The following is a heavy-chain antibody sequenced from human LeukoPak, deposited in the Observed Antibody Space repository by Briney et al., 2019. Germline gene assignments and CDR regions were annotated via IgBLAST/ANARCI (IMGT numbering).Heavy chain of an antibody. V-gene: IGHV4-59*01. CDR3: ARGPMGALYSSSDAFDF. Sequence: PSETLSLTCTVSGGSISSYYWSWIRQPPGKGLEWIGYIYYSGGTNYNPSLKSRVTISVDTSKNQFSLKLTSVTAADTAVHYCARGPMGALYSSSDAFDFWGQGIMVTVSS. D-gene: IGHD6-6*01. CDR2: IYYSGGT. CDR1: GGSISSYY. J-gene: IGHJ3*01.